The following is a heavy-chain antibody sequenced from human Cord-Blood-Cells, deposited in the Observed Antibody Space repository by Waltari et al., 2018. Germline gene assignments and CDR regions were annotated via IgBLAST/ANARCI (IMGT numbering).Heavy chain of an antibody. J-gene: IGHJ6*02. V-gene: IGHV3-74*01. CDR3: ARDMSSGYYYGMDV. D-gene: IGHD6-19*01. CDR2: INSDGSST. CDR1: GFTFSSYW. Sequence: EVQLVESGGGLVQPGGSLRLSCAASGFTFSSYWMRWVRHAPGKGLVWVSRINSDGSSTSYADSVKGRFTFSRDNAKNTLYLQMNSLRAEDTAVYYCARDMSSGYYYGMDVWGQGTTVTVSS.